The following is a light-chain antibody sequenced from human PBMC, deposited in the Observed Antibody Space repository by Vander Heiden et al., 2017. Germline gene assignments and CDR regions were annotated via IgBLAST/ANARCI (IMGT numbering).Light chain of an antibody. CDR1: KIGIKS. CDR3: QVWDSSSDHVV. CDR2: ADS. Sequence: SYVLTHPPSVSVAPGKTARVNCGGRKIGIKSVHGYQQKPGQAPVLVVYADSDRPSGIPERFSGSNSGNTATLTITRVEAGDEAEYYCQVWDSSSDHVVFGGGTKLTVL. V-gene: IGLV3-21*03. J-gene: IGLJ2*01.